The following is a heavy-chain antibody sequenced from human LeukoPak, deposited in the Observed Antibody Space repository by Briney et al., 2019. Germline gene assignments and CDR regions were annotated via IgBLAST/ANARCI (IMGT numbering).Heavy chain of an antibody. Sequence: GGSLRLSCAASGFTFSSYAMSWVRQAPGKGLEGVSAISGSGGRTYYADSVKGRFTISRDNSKNTLYLQMNSLRAEDTAVYYCAKDLGIMMTCGGATHWGQGTLVTVSS. CDR1: GFTFSSYA. CDR3: AKDLGIMMTCGGATH. CDR2: ISGSGGRT. D-gene: IGHD3-16*01. V-gene: IGHV3-23*01. J-gene: IGHJ4*02.